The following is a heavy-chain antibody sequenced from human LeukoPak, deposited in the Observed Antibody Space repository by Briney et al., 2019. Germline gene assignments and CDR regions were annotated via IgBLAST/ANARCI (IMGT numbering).Heavy chain of an antibody. V-gene: IGHV3-33*01. CDR3: ARDLYYYDSSGFDY. J-gene: IGHJ4*02. Sequence: WYDGSNKYYADSVKARFTISRDNSKNTLYLQMNSLRAEDTAVYYCARDLYYYDSSGFDYWGQGTLVTVSS. D-gene: IGHD3-22*01. CDR2: WYDGSNK.